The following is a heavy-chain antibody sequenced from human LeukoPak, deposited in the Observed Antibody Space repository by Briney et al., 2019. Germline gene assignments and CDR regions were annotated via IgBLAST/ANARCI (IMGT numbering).Heavy chain of an antibody. CDR3: ARARNYYDSSDYYYEGDAFDI. V-gene: IGHV4-59*01. J-gene: IGHJ3*02. CDR1: GGSISSYH. CDR2: IYYSGST. D-gene: IGHD3-22*01. Sequence: SETLSLTCTVSGGSISSYHWSWIRQPPGKGLECIGFIYYSGSTNYNPSLKSRVTISVDTSKNQFSLKLSSVTAADTAVYSCARARNYYDSSDYYYEGDAFDIWGQGTMVTVSS.